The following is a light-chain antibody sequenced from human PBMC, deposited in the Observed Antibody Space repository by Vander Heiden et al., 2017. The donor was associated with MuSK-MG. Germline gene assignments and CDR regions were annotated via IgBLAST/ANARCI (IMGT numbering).Light chain of an antibody. CDR2: WAS. Sequence: EVTQSPDPLAVSLAARATINCKPTHSVFNGLTKNNFLAWYQQKPGQPPKLLMFWASTRQSGVPDRFSGGGSGTDFTLTISSVQAEDAAVYYCQQDVRVPITFGQGTQLEI. CDR3: QQDVRVPIT. V-gene: IGKV4-1*01. J-gene: IGKJ5*01. CDR1: HSVFNGLTKNNF.